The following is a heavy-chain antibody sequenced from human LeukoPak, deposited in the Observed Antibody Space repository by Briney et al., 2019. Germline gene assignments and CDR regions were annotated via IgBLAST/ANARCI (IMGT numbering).Heavy chain of an antibody. CDR2: IYPADSDT. Sequence: PGESLKISCKGSGFSFTDYWIGWVRQTPGKGLEWLGIIYPADSDTGYNPSFQGQVTISVDKSISTAYLQWSSLRASDTAIYYCGRQDTSGYYFYYWGQGTLVTVCS. CDR3: GRQDTSGYYFYY. V-gene: IGHV5-51*01. CDR1: GFSFTDYW. D-gene: IGHD3-22*01. J-gene: IGHJ4*02.